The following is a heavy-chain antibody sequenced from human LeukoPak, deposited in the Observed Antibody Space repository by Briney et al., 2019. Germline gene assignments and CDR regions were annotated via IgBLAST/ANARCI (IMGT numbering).Heavy chain of an antibody. J-gene: IGHJ4*02. CDR2: IIPIFGTA. Sequence: ASVKVSCKASGGTFSSYAISWVRQAPGQGLEWMGGIIPIFGTANYAQKFQGRVTITADESTSTAYMELSSLRSEDTAVYYCARDRSPYSGSLCWSHWGQGTLVTVSS. CDR1: GGTFSSYA. D-gene: IGHD6-13*01. CDR3: ARDRSPYSGSLCWSH. V-gene: IGHV1-69*13.